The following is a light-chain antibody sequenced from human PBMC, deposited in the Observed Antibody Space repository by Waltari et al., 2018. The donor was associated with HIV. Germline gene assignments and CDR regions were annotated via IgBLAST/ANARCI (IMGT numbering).Light chain of an antibody. Sequence: QSVLTQPPSASGTPGQRVTISCSGRRSNIGSNPVSWYQQLPGAAPKLLICDNNQRPSGVPDRFSGSNAGTSASLAISGLQSEDEGDYYCAAWDDSLNGLFGGGTKLTV. CDR3: AAWDDSLNGL. CDR2: DNN. V-gene: IGLV1-44*01. J-gene: IGLJ2*01. CDR1: RSNIGSNP.